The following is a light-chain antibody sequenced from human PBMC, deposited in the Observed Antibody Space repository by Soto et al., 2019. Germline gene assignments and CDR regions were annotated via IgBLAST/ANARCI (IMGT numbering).Light chain of an antibody. Sequence: DIQMTQSPSTLSASVGDRVTITCRASQSISYYLAWYQQKPVEAHKLLIYKASILESGVPSRFSGSGSGTEFTLTISSLQPDHSAIYYCQYFNSYSYTSGQGTKLEIK. CDR1: QSISYY. V-gene: IGKV1-5*03. J-gene: IGKJ2*01. CDR3: QYFNSYSYT. CDR2: KAS.